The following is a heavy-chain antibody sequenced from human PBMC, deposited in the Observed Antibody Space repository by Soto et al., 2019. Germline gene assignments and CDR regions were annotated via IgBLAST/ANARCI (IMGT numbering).Heavy chain of an antibody. CDR2: IIPIFGTA. CDR3: ATPETGCSGGSCYSN. J-gene: IGHJ4*02. Sequence: QVQLVQSGAEVKKPGSSVKVSCKASGGTFSSYAISWVRQAPGQGLEWMGGIIPIFGTANYAQKFQGRVTTPADESTRTAYMQLSSLRSEDTAVYYCATPETGCSGGSCYSNWGQGTLVTVSS. CDR1: GGTFSSYA. D-gene: IGHD2-15*01. V-gene: IGHV1-69*12.